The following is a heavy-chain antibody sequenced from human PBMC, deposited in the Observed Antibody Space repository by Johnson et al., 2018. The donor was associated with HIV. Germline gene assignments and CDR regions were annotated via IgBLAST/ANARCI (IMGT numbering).Heavy chain of an antibody. CDR3: ARAVTPFGDWEAFDI. Sequence: QVQLVESGGGVVQPGRSLRLSCAASGFTFSSYAMHWVRQAPGKGLEWVAVISYDGGNKYYADSVKGRFTISRDNSKNTLYLQMNSLGAEDTAVYYGARAVTPFGDWEAFDIWGQGTMVTVSS. J-gene: IGHJ3*02. CDR1: GFTFSSYA. D-gene: IGHD3-10*01. V-gene: IGHV3-30-3*01. CDR2: ISYDGGNK.